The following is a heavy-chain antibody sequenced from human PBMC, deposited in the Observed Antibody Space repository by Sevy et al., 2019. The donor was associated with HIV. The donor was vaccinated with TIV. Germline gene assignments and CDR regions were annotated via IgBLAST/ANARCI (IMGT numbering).Heavy chain of an antibody. V-gene: IGHV3-48*02. Sequence: GGSLRLSCAASGFRFNYHNMNWVRQAPGKGLEWISYISNSGSTTYLADSVRGRFTISRDNAKNSLCLEMDNLTDEDTAVYYCAREGDRERQTIPLDSWGRGIQVTVSS. J-gene: IGHJ4*02. CDR1: GFRFNYHN. D-gene: IGHD6-25*01. CDR3: AREGDRERQTIPLDS. CDR2: ISNSGSTT.